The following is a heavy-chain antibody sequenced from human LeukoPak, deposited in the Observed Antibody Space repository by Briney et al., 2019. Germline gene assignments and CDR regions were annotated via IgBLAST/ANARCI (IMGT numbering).Heavy chain of an antibody. CDR2: ISSSSSTI. CDR1: GFTFSSYS. V-gene: IGHV3-48*02. CDR3: ARDRIAVAGTHSFDY. J-gene: IGHJ4*02. D-gene: IGHD6-19*01. Sequence: RASLRLSCAASGFTFSSYSMNWVRQAPGKGLEWVSYISSSSSTIYYADSVKGRFTISRDNAKNSLYPQMNSLRDEDTAVYYCARDRIAVAGTHSFDYWGQGTLVTASS.